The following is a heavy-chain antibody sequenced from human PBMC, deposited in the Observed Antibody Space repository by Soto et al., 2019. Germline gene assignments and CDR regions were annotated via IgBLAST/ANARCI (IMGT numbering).Heavy chain of an antibody. CDR3: ARSYGSESRAFDY. CDR2: VIPMLSMS. J-gene: IGHJ4*02. V-gene: IGHV1-69*02. D-gene: IGHD3-10*01. Sequence: QVHLVQSGVEVKKPGSSVRVSCKASGDTFSSYTINWVRHAPGLGLEWMGRVIPMLSMSNYALKFQGRVTMTADKSTNTAYMELSSLRSEDTATYYCARSYGSESRAFDYWGQGALVTVSS. CDR1: GDTFSSYT.